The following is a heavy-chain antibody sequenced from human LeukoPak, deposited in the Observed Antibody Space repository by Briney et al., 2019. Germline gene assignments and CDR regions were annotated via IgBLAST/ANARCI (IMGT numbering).Heavy chain of an antibody. V-gene: IGHV3-30*18. CDR2: ISYDGSNK. J-gene: IGHJ6*02. CDR1: GFTSSSYG. CDR3: AKDMVRGVTPYYYYYGMDV. D-gene: IGHD3-10*01. Sequence: GGSLRLSCAASGFTSSSYGMHWVRQAPGKGLEWVAVISYDGSNKYYADSVKGRFTISRDNSKNTLYLQMNSLRAEDTAVYYCAKDMVRGVTPYYYYYGMDVWGQGTTVTVSS.